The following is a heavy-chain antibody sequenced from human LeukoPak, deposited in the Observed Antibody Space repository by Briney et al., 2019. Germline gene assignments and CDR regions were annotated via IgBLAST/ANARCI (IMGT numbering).Heavy chain of an antibody. CDR3: ARGSGYYDYVWGSYRHYYYYYMDV. Sequence: SETLSLTCAVSGASISGSGYYLGWIRQPPGKGLEWIGNIYYTGNTYYNASLQSRVTISIDTSKNQFSLKLSSVTAADTAVYYCARGSGYYDYVWGSYRHYYYYYMDVWGKGTTVTVSS. D-gene: IGHD3-16*02. CDR1: GASISGSGYY. J-gene: IGHJ6*03. V-gene: IGHV4-39*07. CDR2: IYYTGNT.